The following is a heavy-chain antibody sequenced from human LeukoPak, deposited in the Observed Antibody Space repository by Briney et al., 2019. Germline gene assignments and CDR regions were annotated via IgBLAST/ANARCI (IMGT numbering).Heavy chain of an antibody. CDR1: GFTFSSYA. CDR2: INHSGST. V-gene: IGHV4-34*01. Sequence: GSLRLSCAASGFTFSSYAMSWVRPPPGKGLEWIGEINHSGSTNYNPSLKSRVTISVDTSKNQFSLKLSSVTAADTAVYYCASSPSSYWGQGTLVTVSS. CDR3: ASSPSSY. J-gene: IGHJ4*02.